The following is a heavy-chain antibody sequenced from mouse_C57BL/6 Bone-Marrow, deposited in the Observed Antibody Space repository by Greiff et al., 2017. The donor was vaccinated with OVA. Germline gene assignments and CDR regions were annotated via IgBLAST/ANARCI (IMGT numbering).Heavy chain of an antibody. CDR2: IYPRDGST. D-gene: IGHD2-3*01. CDR1: GYTFPDHT. V-gene: IGHV1-78*01. Sequence: VHLVESDAELVKPGASVKISCKVSGYTFPDHTIHWMKQRPEQGLEWIGYIYPRDGSTKYNEKFKGKATLTADKSSSTAYMQLNSLTSEDSAVYFCARKGYYFYAMDYWGQGTSVTVSS. CDR3: ARKGYYFYAMDY. J-gene: IGHJ4*01.